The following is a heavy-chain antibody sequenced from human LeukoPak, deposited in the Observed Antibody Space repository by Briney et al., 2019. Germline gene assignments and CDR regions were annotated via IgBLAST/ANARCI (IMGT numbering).Heavy chain of an antibody. D-gene: IGHD1-26*01. J-gene: IGHJ3*01. CDR1: GDSINSDYY. CDR3: ARSLLRTPFDL. CDR2: IYRSGTT. Sequence: SETLSLTCTVSGDSINSDYYWGWIRRPPGKGLEWIGTIYRSGTTYYNPSLKSAVTISVDTSNNQFALNLHSVTAADTAVYYCARSLLRTPFDLWSHGTMVTISS. V-gene: IGHV4-38-2*02.